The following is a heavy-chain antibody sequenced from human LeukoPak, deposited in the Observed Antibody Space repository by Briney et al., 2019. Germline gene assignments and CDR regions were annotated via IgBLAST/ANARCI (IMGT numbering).Heavy chain of an antibody. Sequence: ASVKVSCKASGYTFTGYYIHWVRQAPGQGLERMGRINPNSGDTNYAQMFQGRVTMTRDTSISTAYMELSRLRSDDTAVYYCASPPPGCSSTSCPKGYYYYGMDVWGQGTTVTVSS. CDR1: GYTFTGYY. CDR3: ASPPPGCSSTSCPKGYYYYGMDV. V-gene: IGHV1-2*02. D-gene: IGHD2-2*01. J-gene: IGHJ6*02. CDR2: INPNSGDT.